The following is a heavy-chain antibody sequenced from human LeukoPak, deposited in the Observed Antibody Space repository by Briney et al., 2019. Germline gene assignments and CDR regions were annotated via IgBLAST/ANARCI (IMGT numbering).Heavy chain of an antibody. CDR3: ARGSGSSSWYVWLFDY. J-gene: IGHJ4*02. CDR1: GGSISSGSYY. D-gene: IGHD6-13*01. CDR2: IYTSGST. Sequence: PSQTLSLTCTVSGGSISSGSYYWSWIRQPAGKGLEGIGRIYTSGSTNYNPSLKRRVTISVDTSKNQFSLKLSSVTAADTAVYYCARGSGSSSWYVWLFDYWGQGTLVTVSS. V-gene: IGHV4-61*02.